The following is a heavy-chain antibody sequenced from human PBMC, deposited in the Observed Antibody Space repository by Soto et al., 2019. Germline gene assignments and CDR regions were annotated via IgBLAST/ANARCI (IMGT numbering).Heavy chain of an antibody. D-gene: IGHD3-10*01. CDR2: IWYDGSNK. V-gene: IGHV3-33*01. CDR1: GFTFSSYG. J-gene: IGHJ4*02. CDR3: ARDLYYGSGSYYPYY. Sequence: GGSLRLSCAASGFTFSSYGMHWVRQAPGKGLEWVAVIWYDGSNKYYADSVKGRFTISRDNSKNTLYLQMNSLRAEDTAVYYCARDLYYGSGSYYPYYWGQGTLVTVSS.